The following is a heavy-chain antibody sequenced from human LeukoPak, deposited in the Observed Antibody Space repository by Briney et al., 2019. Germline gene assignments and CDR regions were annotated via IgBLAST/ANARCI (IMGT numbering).Heavy chain of an antibody. J-gene: IGHJ4*02. CDR3: ARDIVGVTRAFGY. D-gene: IGHD1-26*01. CDR2: IYYSGNT. V-gene: IGHV4-59*01. CDR1: GGSISSYY. Sequence: SQTLSLTCTVSGGSISSYYWSWIRQPSGKGLEWIGYIYYSGNTNYNPSLKSRVTMSVDTSKNQFSLKLSSVTAADTAVYYCARDIVGVTRAFGYWGQGTLATVSS.